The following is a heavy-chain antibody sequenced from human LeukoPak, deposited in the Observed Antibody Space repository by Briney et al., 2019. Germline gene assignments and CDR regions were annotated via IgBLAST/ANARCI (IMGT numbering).Heavy chain of an antibody. CDR3: ARAGAGGVFDI. D-gene: IGHD1-1*01. CDR2: IYSGGST. CDR1: GFTVSSSY. Sequence: PGGSLRLSCAASGFTVSSSYMSWVRQAPGKGLEWVSIIYSGGSTYYADSVKGRFTISRDNSKNMLYLQMNSLRAEDTAVYYCARAGAGGVFDIWGQGTMVTVSS. V-gene: IGHV3-66*01. J-gene: IGHJ3*02.